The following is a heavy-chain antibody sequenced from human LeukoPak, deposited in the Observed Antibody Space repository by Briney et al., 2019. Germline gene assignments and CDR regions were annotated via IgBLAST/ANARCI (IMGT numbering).Heavy chain of an antibody. CDR2: ISYDGSNK. Sequence: GGSLRLSCAASGFTFSSYAMHWVRQAPGKGREWVVVISYDGSNKYYADSVKGRFTISRDNSKNTLYLQMNSLRAEDTAVYYCAREPYSSGWPYYYYYYGMDVWGQGTTVTVSS. D-gene: IGHD6-19*01. CDR1: GFTFSSYA. J-gene: IGHJ6*02. CDR3: AREPYSSGWPYYYYYYGMDV. V-gene: IGHV3-30*04.